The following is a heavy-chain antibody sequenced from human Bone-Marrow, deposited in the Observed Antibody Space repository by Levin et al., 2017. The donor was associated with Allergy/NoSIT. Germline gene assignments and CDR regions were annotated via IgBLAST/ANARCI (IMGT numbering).Heavy chain of an antibody. CDR2: LPYDGRYQ. V-gene: IGHV3-30*03. D-gene: IGHD5-24*01. CDR1: GFDFSRHA. CDR3: ARGTQRWVQSPPDF. Sequence: GESLKISCAVSGFDFSRHAMHWVRQAPGKGLEWVAVLPYDGRYQYYVDSVQGRFTISRDSSKNTLYLQMHSLRGEDTALYYCARGTQRWVQSPPDFWGQGIQVTVSS. J-gene: IGHJ4*02.